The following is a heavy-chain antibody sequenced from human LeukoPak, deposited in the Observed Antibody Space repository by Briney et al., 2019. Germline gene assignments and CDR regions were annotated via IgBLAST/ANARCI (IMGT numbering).Heavy chain of an antibody. Sequence: SETLSLTCAVSGGSISSGGYSWSWIRQPPGKGLEWIGYIYHSGSTYYNPSLKGRVTISVDRSKNQFSLKLSSVTAADTAVYYCARERGGDGTFDYWGQGTLVTVSS. D-gene: IGHD2-21*02. J-gene: IGHJ4*02. V-gene: IGHV4-30-2*01. CDR2: IYHSGST. CDR3: ARERGGDGTFDY. CDR1: GGSISSGGYS.